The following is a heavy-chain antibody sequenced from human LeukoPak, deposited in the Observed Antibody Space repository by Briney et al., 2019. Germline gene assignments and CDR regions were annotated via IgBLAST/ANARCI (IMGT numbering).Heavy chain of an antibody. J-gene: IGHJ4*02. CDR1: GFTFSSYW. V-gene: IGHV3-7*01. Sequence: GGSLRLSCAASGFTFSSYWMSWVRQAPGKGLEWVANLKEDGSEKYYVDSVKGRFTISRDNAKNSLYLQMNSLRAEDTAVYYCARDNYGDYFLDYWGQGTLVTVSS. D-gene: IGHD4-17*01. CDR3: ARDNYGDYFLDY. CDR2: LKEDGSEK.